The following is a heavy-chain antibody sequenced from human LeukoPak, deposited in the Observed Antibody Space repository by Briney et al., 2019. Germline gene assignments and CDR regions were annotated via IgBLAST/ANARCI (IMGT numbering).Heavy chain of an antibody. CDR3: ARGPSWQAFDI. J-gene: IGHJ3*02. V-gene: IGHV4-61*02. CDR2: IYTTVST. D-gene: IGHD6-13*01. Sequence: SQTLSLTCTVSGGSISSGTYYWSWIRQPAGKGLEWIGRIYTTVSTNYNPSLKSRVTISVDTSKNQFSLKLSSVAAADTAVYYCARGPSWQAFDIWGQGTMVTVSS. CDR1: GGSISSGTYY.